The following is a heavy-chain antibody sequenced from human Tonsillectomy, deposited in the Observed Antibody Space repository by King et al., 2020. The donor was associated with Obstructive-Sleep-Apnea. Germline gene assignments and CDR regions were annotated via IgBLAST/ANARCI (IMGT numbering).Heavy chain of an antibody. CDR1: GGTFSSYA. CDR3: ARGNIVVVVAATGGMDV. CDR2: IIPIFGTA. J-gene: IGHJ6*02. Sequence: QLVQSGAEVKKPGSSVKVSCKASGGTFSSYAISWVRQAPGQGLEWMGGIIPIFGTANYAQKFQGRVTITADESTSTAYMELGSLRSEDTAVYYCARGNIVVVVAATGGMDVWGQGTTVTVSS. V-gene: IGHV1-69*01. D-gene: IGHD2-15*01.